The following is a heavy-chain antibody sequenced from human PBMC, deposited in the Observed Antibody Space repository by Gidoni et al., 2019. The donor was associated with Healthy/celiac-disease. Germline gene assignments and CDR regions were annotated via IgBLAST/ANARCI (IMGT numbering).Heavy chain of an antibody. Sequence: QVQLVESGGGVVQPGRSLRLSCAASGFTFSSYGMHWVRQAPGKGLEWVAVIWYDGSNKYYADSVKGRFTISRDNSKNTLYLQMNSLRAEDTAVYYCARGHHYYDSSPLGAFDIWGQGTMVTVSS. J-gene: IGHJ3*02. CDR1: GFTFSSYG. D-gene: IGHD3-22*01. CDR3: ARGHHYYDSSPLGAFDI. CDR2: IWYDGSNK. V-gene: IGHV3-33*01.